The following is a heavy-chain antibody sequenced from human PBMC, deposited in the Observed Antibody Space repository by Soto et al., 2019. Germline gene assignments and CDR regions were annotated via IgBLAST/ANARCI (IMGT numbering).Heavy chain of an antibody. D-gene: IGHD3-10*01. Sequence: ASVKVSCKASGYTFTSYDINWVRQATGQGLEWMGWMNPNSGNTGYAQKFQGRVTMTRNTSISTAYMELSSQRSEDTAVYYCARAIDYYGSGTNWFDPWGQGTLVTVSS. CDR1: GYTFTSYD. J-gene: IGHJ5*02. CDR3: ARAIDYYGSGTNWFDP. CDR2: MNPNSGNT. V-gene: IGHV1-8*01.